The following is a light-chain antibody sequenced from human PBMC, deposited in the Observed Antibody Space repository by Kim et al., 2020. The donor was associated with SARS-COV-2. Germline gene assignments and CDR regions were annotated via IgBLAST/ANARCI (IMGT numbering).Light chain of an antibody. CDR1: YNY. J-gene: IGLJ2*01. CDR2: DDN. V-gene: IGLV2-8*01. CDR3: SSFAASNILL. Sequence: ASGSPVQSVTISCRGIYNYISWYQQHPGKTPKLLIYDDNKRPSGVPDRFSGSKSANTASLTVSGLQADDEADYYCSSFAASNILLFGGGTKVTVL.